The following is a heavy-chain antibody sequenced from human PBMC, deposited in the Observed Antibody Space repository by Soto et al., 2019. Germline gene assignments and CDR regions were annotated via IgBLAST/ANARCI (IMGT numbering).Heavy chain of an antibody. CDR3: ARYRGRRIVLVPAALYYYYYYMDV. D-gene: IGHD2-2*01. Sequence: GGSLRLSCAASGFTFSSYSMNWVRQAPGKGLEWVSSISSSSSYIYYADSVKGRFTISRDNAKNSLYLQMNSLRAEDTAVYYCARYRGRRIVLVPAALYYYYYYMDVWGKGTTVTVSS. J-gene: IGHJ6*03. CDR2: ISSSSSYI. V-gene: IGHV3-21*01. CDR1: GFTFSSYS.